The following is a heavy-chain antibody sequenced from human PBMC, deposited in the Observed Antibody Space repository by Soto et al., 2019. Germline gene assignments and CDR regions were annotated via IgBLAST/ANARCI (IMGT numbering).Heavy chain of an antibody. Sequence: SETLSLTCTVSGGSISSSSYYWGWIRQPPGKGLEWIGSIYYSGSTYYNPSLKSRVTISVDTSKNQFSLKLSSVTAADTAVYYCARRLRYCSSTSRYVVWFDPWGQGTLVTVPS. CDR2: IYYSGST. CDR1: GGSISSSSYY. D-gene: IGHD2-2*01. CDR3: ARRLRYCSSTSRYVVWFDP. V-gene: IGHV4-39*01. J-gene: IGHJ5*02.